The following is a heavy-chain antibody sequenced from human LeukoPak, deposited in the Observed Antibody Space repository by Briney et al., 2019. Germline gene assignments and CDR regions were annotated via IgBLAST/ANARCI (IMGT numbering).Heavy chain of an antibody. CDR3: ARGISNWNYVLRPYYYYYMDV. CDR2: IYTSGST. V-gene: IGHV4-61*02. J-gene: IGHJ6*03. D-gene: IGHD1-7*01. Sequence: KASQTLPLTCTVSGGSISSGSYYWSWIRQPAGKGLEWIGRIYTSGSTNYNPSLKSRVAISVDTSKNQFSLKLSSVTAADTAVYYCARGISNWNYVLRPYYYYYMDVWGKGTTVTVSS. CDR1: GGSISSGSYY.